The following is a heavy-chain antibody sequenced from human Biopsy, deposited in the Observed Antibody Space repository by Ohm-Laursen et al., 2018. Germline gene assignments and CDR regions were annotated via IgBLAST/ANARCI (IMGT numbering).Heavy chain of an antibody. CDR1: GFTFSNYR. J-gene: IGHJ6*02. CDR2: ISRSSSTI. V-gene: IGHV3-48*01. D-gene: IGHD3-16*01. CDR3: AGVRGDYYYGMDV. Sequence: LSCAASGFTFSNYRMNWVRQAPGKGLEWVSYISRSSSTIRYTDSVKGRFTISRDNAKNSLYLQMNSLRAEDTAVYYCAGVRGDYYYGMDVWGQGTTVTDSS.